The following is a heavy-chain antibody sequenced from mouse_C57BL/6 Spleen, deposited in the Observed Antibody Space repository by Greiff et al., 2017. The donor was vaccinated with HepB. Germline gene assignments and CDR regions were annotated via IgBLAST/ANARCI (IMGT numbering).Heavy chain of an antibody. CDR2: ISYDGSN. CDR3: AREGYGDWYFDV. J-gene: IGHJ1*03. CDR1: GYSITSGYY. D-gene: IGHD2-2*01. Sequence: EVQLQQSGPGLVKPSQSLSLTCSVTGYSITSGYYWNWIRQFPGNKLEWMGYISYDGSNNYNPSLKNRISITRDTSKNQFFLKLNSVTTEDTATYYCAREGYGDWYFDVWGTGTTVTVSS. V-gene: IGHV3-6*01.